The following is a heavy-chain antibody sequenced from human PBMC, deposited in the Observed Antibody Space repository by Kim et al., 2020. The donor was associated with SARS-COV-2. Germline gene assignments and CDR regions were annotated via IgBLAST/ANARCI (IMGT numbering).Heavy chain of an antibody. CDR3: ASSLGEGYYYYGMDV. V-gene: IGHV1-69*01. Sequence: QQFQGRVTITADESTSTAYMELSSLRSEDTAVYYCASSLGEGYYYYGMDVWGQGTTVTVSS. J-gene: IGHJ6*02. D-gene: IGHD3-16*01.